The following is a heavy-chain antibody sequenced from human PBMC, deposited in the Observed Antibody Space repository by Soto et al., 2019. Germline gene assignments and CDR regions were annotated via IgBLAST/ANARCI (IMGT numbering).Heavy chain of an antibody. CDR3: ARAYIWAYFYMDF. CDR2: IKEDGSEK. Sequence: EVHLVESGGGLVQPGGSLRLSCGASGFTFSNYWMSWVRQAPGKGLEWVANIKEDGSEKYYVDSVKGRFTISRDNAKNLVYLQMYSPRAEETAVYYCARAYIWAYFYMDFWGKGTTVTVSS. V-gene: IGHV3-7*01. D-gene: IGHD3-16*01. CDR1: GFTFSNYW. J-gene: IGHJ6*03.